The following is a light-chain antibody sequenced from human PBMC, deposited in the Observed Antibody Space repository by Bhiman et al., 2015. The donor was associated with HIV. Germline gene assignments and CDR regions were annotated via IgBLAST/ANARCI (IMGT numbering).Light chain of an antibody. J-gene: IGLJ3*02. Sequence: QSALTQPRSVSGSPGHSVTISCTGTSSDVGGYNYVSWYQQKPGKVPKLMIYDVSKRPSGVPDRFSGSIDTSSNSASLTISGLKTEDEADYYCQSYDSNNQGVFGRGDQADRP. CDR2: DVS. CDR1: SSDVGGYNY. V-gene: IGLV2-11*01. CDR3: QSYDSNNQGV.